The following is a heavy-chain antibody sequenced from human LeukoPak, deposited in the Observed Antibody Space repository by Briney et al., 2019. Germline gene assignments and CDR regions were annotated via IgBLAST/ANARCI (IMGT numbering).Heavy chain of an antibody. CDR1: GFTFSGYW. CDR2: INEDASII. Sequence: PGGSLRLSCAASGFTFSGYWMHCVRHAPGKGLEWVSRINEDASIITYADSVKGRFIISRDNTKNSLYLQMNSLRAEDTAVYYCVRYLILVWTPGDDFDFWGQGTLVTVSS. D-gene: IGHD3-16*01. J-gene: IGHJ4*02. V-gene: IGHV3-74*01. CDR3: VRYLILVWTPGDDFDF.